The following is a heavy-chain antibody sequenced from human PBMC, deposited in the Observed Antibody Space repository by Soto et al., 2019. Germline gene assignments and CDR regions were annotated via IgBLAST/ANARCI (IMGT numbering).Heavy chain of an antibody. V-gene: IGHV4-30-4*01. D-gene: IGHD3-22*01. CDR2: IYYSGST. CDR3: ARGSYYYDSSSYYHY. Sequence: QVQLQESCTGLVKPSQTLSLTCTVSGDSISSGDYYWSWIPQPPGKGLEWIGYIYYSGSTYYNPSLKSRVTISVDTSKNQFSLKLSSVTAADTAVYYCARGSYYYDSSSYYHYWGQGTLVTVSS. CDR1: GDSISSGDYY. J-gene: IGHJ4*02.